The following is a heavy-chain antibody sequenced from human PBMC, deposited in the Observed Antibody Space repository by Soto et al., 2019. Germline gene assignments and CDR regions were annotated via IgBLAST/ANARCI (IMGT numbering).Heavy chain of an antibody. D-gene: IGHD2-8*01. CDR2: ISGYYGDI. J-gene: IGHJ6*02. V-gene: IGHV1-18*01. CDR1: GYTFTRYG. CDR3: AKNGQPPYYYYGLDV. Sequence: ASVKVSCKASGYTFTRYGISWVRQAPGQGLEWMGWISGYYGDINYAQKFQDRFSMTIDTSTGTAYMELRSLTSDDTAIYYCAKNGQPPYYYYGLDVWGQGTKVTVSS.